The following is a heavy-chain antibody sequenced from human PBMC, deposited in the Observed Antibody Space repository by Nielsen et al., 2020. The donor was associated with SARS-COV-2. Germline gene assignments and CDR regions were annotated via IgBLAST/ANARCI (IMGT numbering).Heavy chain of an antibody. J-gene: IGHJ4*02. V-gene: IGHV3-21*01. Sequence: GGSLRLSCAASGFTFSSYNMNWVRQAPGKGLEWVSSISSSSSYIYYADSVKGRFTISRDNAKNSLYLQMNSLRAEDTAVYYCARDLYSSSWTHNYWGQGTLVTVSS. CDR3: ARDLYSSSWTHNY. CDR2: ISSSSSYI. D-gene: IGHD6-13*01. CDR1: GFTFSSYN.